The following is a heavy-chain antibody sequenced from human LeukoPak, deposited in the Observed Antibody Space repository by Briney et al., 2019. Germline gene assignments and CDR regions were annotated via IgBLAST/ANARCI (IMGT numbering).Heavy chain of an antibody. CDR2: IWYDGSNK. J-gene: IGHJ4*02. V-gene: IGHV3-33*01. CDR3: TRGQEYYYDSSAYSKFDY. Sequence: GGSLRLSCAASGFTFNNYGMHWVRQAPGKGLEWVAAIWYDGSNKYYADSVKGRFTISRDNSKNTLYLQMNSLRAEDTALYYCTRGQEYYYDSSAYSKFDYWGQGTLVTVSS. D-gene: IGHD3-22*01. CDR1: GFTFNNYG.